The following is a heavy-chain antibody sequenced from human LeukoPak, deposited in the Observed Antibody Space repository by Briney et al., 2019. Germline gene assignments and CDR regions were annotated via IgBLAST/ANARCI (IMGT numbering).Heavy chain of an antibody. CDR2: INHSGST. CDR1: GGSFSGYY. V-gene: IGHV4-34*01. CDR3: ARGLRWYYYGSGRSYYFDY. D-gene: IGHD3-10*01. J-gene: IGHJ4*02. Sequence: SETLSLTCAVYGGSFSGYYWSWIRQPPGKGLEWIGEINHSGSTNYNPSLKSRVTISVDTSKNQFSLKLSSVTAADTAVYYCARGLRWYYYGSGRSYYFDYWGQGTLATVSS.